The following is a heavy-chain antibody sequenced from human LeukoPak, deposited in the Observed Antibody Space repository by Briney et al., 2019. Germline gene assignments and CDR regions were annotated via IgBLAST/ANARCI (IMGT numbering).Heavy chain of an antibody. Sequence: GSSVKVSCKASGGTFSSYAISWVRQAPGQGLEWMGGIIPIFGTANYAQKFQGRVTITADESTSTAYMELSSLRSEDTAVYYCASPYDYSNYYYGMDVWGQGTTVTVSS. D-gene: IGHD4-11*01. J-gene: IGHJ6*02. V-gene: IGHV1-69*01. CDR3: ASPYDYSNYYYGMDV. CDR2: IIPIFGTA. CDR1: GGTFSSYA.